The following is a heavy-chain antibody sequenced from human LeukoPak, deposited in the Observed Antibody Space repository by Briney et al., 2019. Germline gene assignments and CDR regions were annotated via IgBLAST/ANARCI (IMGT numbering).Heavy chain of an antibody. D-gene: IGHD6-19*01. CDR3: ARSVAVAGTGFDY. J-gene: IGHJ4*02. CDR2: MNPNSGNT. Sequence: ASVKVSCKASGYTFTSNDINWVRQATGQGLEWMGWMNPNSGNTGYAQKFQGRVTMTRNTSISTAYMELSSLRSEDTAVYYCARSVAVAGTGFDYWGQGTLVTVSS. V-gene: IGHV1-8*01. CDR1: GYTFTSND.